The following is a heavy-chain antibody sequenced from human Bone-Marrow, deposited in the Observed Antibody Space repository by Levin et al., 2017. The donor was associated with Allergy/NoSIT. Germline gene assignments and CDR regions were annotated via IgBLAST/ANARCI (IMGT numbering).Heavy chain of an antibody. D-gene: IGHD2-15*01. CDR2: ISYDGSNK. CDR1: GFTFSSYG. J-gene: IGHJ6*02. CDR3: AKDLAAGYCSGGSCYYYGMDV. V-gene: IGHV3-30*18. Sequence: GGSLRLSCAASGFTFSSYGMHWVRQAPGKGLEWVAVISYDGSNKYYADSVKGRFTISRDNSKNTLYLQMNSLRAEDTAVYYCAKDLAAGYCSGGSCYYYGMDVWGQGTTVTVSS.